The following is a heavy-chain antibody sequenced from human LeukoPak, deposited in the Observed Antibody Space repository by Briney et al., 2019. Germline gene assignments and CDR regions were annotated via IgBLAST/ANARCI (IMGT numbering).Heavy chain of an antibody. CDR3: ARGSSYGATFDY. CDR2: ISRSSGTI. Sequence: GGSLRLSCAASGFTVSTNSMNWVRQTPGKGLEWVSYISRSSGTISYADYVKGRFTISRDNARNSLYLQMNSLRAEDTAVYYCARGSSYGATFDYWGQGTLVTVSS. CDR1: GFTVSTNS. J-gene: IGHJ4*02. V-gene: IGHV3-48*01. D-gene: IGHD3-16*01.